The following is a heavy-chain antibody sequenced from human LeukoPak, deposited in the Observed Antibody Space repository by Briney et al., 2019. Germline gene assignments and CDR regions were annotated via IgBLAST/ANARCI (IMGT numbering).Heavy chain of an antibody. CDR2: INPSGGST. Sequence: ASVKVSCKASGYTFTNYYVHWVRQAPGQGLEWMGIINPSGGSTSYPQKFQGRVTMTRDMSTSTVYMELSSLRSEDTAVFYCARSFGASQQYTSSRNYYYMDVWGKGTTVTVSS. V-gene: IGHV1-46*01. CDR1: GYTFTNYY. D-gene: IGHD6-13*01. CDR3: ARSFGASQQYTSSRNYYYMDV. J-gene: IGHJ6*03.